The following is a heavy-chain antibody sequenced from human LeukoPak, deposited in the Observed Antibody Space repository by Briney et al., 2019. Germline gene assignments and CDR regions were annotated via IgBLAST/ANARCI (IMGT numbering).Heavy chain of an antibody. J-gene: IGHJ4*02. V-gene: IGHV1-8*01. D-gene: IGHD1-26*01. CDR2: MNPNSGNT. Sequence: ASVKVSCQASGYTFTSYDINWVRQATGQGLEWMGWMNPNSGNTGYAQKFQGRVTMTRNTSISTAYMEPSSLRSEDTAVYYCARGVVGAPGYYFDYWGQGTLVTVSS. CDR1: GYTFTSYD. CDR3: ARGVVGAPGYYFDY.